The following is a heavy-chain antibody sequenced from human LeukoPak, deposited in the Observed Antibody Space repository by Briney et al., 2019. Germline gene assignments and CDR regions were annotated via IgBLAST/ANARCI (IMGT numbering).Heavy chain of an antibody. D-gene: IGHD5-12*01. Sequence: GGSLRLSCAASGFTFSSYEMNWVRQAPGKGLEWVSYISSSGSTIYYADSVKGRFTISRDNAKNSLYLQMNSLRAEDTAVYYCARVVSGYDPYYYYYYMDVWGKGTTVTISS. CDR1: GFTFSSYE. V-gene: IGHV3-48*03. CDR3: ARVVSGYDPYYYYYYMDV. J-gene: IGHJ6*03. CDR2: ISSSGSTI.